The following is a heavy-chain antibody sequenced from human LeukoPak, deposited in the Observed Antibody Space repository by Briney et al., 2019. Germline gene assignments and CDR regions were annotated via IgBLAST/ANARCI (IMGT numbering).Heavy chain of an antibody. CDR2: IIPIFGTA. CDR3: ARASVVVVPAAIPWNI. V-gene: IGHV1-18*01. D-gene: IGHD2-2*02. J-gene: IGHJ3*02. CDR1: GYTCTSYD. Sequence: ASVKVSCKASGYTCTSYDINWVRQAPGQGLEWVGGIIPIFGTANYAQKLQGRVTMTTDTSTSTAYMELRSLRSDDTAVYYCARASVVVVPAAIPWNIWGQGTMVTVSS.